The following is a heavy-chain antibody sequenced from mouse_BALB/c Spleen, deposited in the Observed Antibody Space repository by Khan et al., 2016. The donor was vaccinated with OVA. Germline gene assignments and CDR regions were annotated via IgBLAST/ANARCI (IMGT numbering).Heavy chain of an antibody. J-gene: IGHJ2*01. D-gene: IGHD2-12*01. CDR1: GYTFTNFG. CDR2: INTNTGGP. CDR3: ARESLLLYFDY. Sequence: QIQLVQSGPELKKPGETVKISCKASGYTFTNFGMNWVKQAPGKDLKWMGWINTNTGGPTYADEFKGRFAFSLETSASTAYLQINNLKNEDTATYFCARESLLLYFDYWGQGTTLTVSS. V-gene: IGHV9-3*02.